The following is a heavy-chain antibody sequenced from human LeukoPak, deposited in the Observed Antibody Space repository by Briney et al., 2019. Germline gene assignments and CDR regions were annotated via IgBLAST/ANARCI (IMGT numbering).Heavy chain of an antibody. V-gene: IGHV4-31*03. Sequence: PSETLSLTCTVSGGSISSGGYYWRWIRQHPGKGLEWIGYIYYSGSTYYNPSLKSRVTISVDTSKNQLSLKLSSVTAADTAVYYCARQGMGTYYYDSSGYYYGGFDYWGQGTLVTVSS. D-gene: IGHD3-22*01. CDR3: ARQGMGTYYYDSSGYYYGGFDY. CDR1: GGSISSGGYY. CDR2: IYYSGST. J-gene: IGHJ4*02.